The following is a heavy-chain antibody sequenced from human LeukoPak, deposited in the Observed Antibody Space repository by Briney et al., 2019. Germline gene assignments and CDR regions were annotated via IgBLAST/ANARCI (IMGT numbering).Heavy chain of an antibody. CDR3: ARDGGYCSGGSCYSDAFDI. V-gene: IGHV3-20*04. CDR2: LNWDGGST. J-gene: IGHJ3*02. CDR1: GFTFDDYG. D-gene: IGHD2-15*01. Sequence: SGGSLRLSCAASGFTFDDYGMSWVRPAPGKGLEWVSGLNWDGGSTGYADSVKGRFTISRDNAKNSLYLQMNSLRAEDTALYYCARDGGYCSGGSCYSDAFDIWGQGTMVTVSS.